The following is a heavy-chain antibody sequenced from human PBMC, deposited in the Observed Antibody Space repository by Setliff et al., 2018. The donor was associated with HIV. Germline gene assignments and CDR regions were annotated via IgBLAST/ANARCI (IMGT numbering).Heavy chain of an antibody. CDR1: GGSITSHY. J-gene: IGHJ3*02. D-gene: IGHD1-26*01. CDR3: ARASVGATGLYAFEI. Sequence: PSETLSLTCSVSGGSITSHYWSWIRQPAGQGLEWIGHIYTSGSTNYSPSVKSRVTISVDTSKNQFSLRLNSVTAADTAVYYCARASVGATGLYAFEIWGQGTMVTVSS. CDR2: IYTSGST. V-gene: IGHV4-4*07.